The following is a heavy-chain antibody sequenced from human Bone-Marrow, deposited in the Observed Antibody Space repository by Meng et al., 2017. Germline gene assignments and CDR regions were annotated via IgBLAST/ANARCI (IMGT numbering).Heavy chain of an antibody. CDR1: GFTFSSYA. D-gene: IGHD3-22*01. CDR2: ISYDGSNK. CDR3: ARGGQNYYDSSGYYFRVIDY. J-gene: IGHJ4*02. Sequence: SLKISCAASGFTFSSYAMHWVRQAPGKGLEWVAVISYDGSNKYYADSVKGRFTISRDNSKNTLYLQMNSLRAEDTAVYYCARGGQNYYDSSGYYFRVIDYWGQGTLVTVSS. V-gene: IGHV3-30*04.